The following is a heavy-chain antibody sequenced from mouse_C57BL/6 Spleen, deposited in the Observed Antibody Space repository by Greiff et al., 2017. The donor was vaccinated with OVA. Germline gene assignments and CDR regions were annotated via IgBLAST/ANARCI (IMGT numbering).Heavy chain of an antibody. Sequence: EVKLVESGAELVKPGASVKLSCTASGFNIKDYYMHWVKQRTEQGLEWIGRIDPEDGETKYAPKFQGKATITADTSSNTAYLQLSSLTSEDTAVYYCARGITTVVATDDWGQGTTLTVSS. CDR2: IDPEDGET. J-gene: IGHJ2*01. D-gene: IGHD1-1*01. CDR3: ARGITTVVATDD. V-gene: IGHV14-2*01. CDR1: GFNIKDYY.